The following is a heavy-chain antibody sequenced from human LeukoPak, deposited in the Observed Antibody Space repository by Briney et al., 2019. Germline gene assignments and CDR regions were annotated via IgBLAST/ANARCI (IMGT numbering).Heavy chain of an antibody. V-gene: IGHV3-23*01. CDR3: AKGVGAGNSVYFDY. D-gene: IGHD4-23*01. J-gene: IGHJ4*02. Sequence: GGSLRLSCAASGFSFSSYAMSWVRQAPGKGLEWVSVIGGSGGDTYYADSVKGRFTISRDNSKNTLYLQMNNLRAEDTAVYYCAKGVGAGNSVYFDYWGQGALVTVSS. CDR2: IGGSGGDT. CDR1: GFSFSSYA.